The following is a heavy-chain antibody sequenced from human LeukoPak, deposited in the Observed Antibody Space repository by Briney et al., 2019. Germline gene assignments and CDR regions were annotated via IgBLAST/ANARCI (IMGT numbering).Heavy chain of an antibody. CDR3: ARGMVVRGGNWFDP. J-gene: IGHJ5*02. Sequence: GSSVKVSCKASGGTFSSYAISWVRQAPGQGLEWMGGTIPIFGTANYAQKFQGRVTITTDESTSTAYMELSSLRSEDTAVYYCARGMVVRGGNWFDPWGQGTLVTVSS. CDR1: GGTFSSYA. CDR2: TIPIFGTA. V-gene: IGHV1-69*05. D-gene: IGHD3-10*01.